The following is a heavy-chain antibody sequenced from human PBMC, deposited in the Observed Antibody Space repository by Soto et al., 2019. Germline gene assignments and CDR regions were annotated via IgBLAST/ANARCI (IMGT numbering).Heavy chain of an antibody. CDR1: GFTFSSCD. J-gene: IGHJ6*02. Sequence: GGSLRLSCAASGFTFSSCDMHWVRQATGKGLEWVSAIGTAGDPYYPGSVKGRFTISRENAKNSLYLQMNSLRAGDTAVYYCARDTPYEGMDVWGQGTTVTVYS. D-gene: IGHD3-3*01. CDR2: IGTAGDP. CDR3: ARDTPYEGMDV. V-gene: IGHV3-13*05.